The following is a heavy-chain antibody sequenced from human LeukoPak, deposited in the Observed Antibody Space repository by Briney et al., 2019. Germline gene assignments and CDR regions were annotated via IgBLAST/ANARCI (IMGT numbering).Heavy chain of an antibody. CDR2: ISYDGSNK. Sequence: PGGSLRLSFAASGFTFSSYAMHWVRQAPGKGLEWVAVISYDGSNKYYADSVKGRFTISRDNSKNTLYLQMNSLRAEDTAVYYCARDTYYDSSGYFGYWGQGTLVTVSS. V-gene: IGHV3-30-3*01. CDR1: GFTFSSYA. CDR3: ARDTYYDSSGYFGY. D-gene: IGHD3-22*01. J-gene: IGHJ4*02.